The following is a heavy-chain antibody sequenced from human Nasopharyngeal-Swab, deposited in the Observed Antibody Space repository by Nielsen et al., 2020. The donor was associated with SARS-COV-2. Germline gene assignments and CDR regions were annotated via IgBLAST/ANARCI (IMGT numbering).Heavy chain of an antibody. V-gene: IGHV4-34*01. Sequence: SETLSLTCAVYGGSVSDYHWSWIRQPPGKGLEWIGKMKPSGITNYNPSLKSRVAISIDTSKNQFFLNLRSVTAADTAVYYCAGHPADFDYWGQGTLITVSS. D-gene: IGHD6-25*01. CDR2: MKPSGIT. J-gene: IGHJ4*02. CDR1: GGSVSDYH. CDR3: AGHPADFDY.